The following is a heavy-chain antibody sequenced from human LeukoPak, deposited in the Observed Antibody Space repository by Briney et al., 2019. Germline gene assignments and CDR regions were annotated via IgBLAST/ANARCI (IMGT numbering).Heavy chain of an antibody. V-gene: IGHV3-21*01. CDR3: AKVDGGDYSSSPVPYYNYYMNV. Sequence: PGGSLRLSCAASGFTFSYYSMNWVRQAPGRGLEWVSCISSSSSLIFYSDSVRGRFTISRDNAKNLLYLHMNSLRVEDTAVYYCAKVDGGDYSSSPVPYYNYYMNVWGKGTTVTVSS. CDR2: ISSSSSLI. CDR1: GFTFSYYS. J-gene: IGHJ6*03. D-gene: IGHD6-13*01.